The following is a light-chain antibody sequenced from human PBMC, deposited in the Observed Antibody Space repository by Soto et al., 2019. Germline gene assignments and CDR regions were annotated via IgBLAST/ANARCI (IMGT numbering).Light chain of an antibody. CDR2: GAS. CDR1: QSVSSN. Sequence: EIVMTQSPATLSVSPGERATLSCRASQSVSSNLAGYQQKPGQAPRLLIYGASTRATGIPARFSGSGSGTEFTLTISSLQSEDFAVYYCQQYNNWHTFGQGTKLEI. V-gene: IGKV3-15*01. CDR3: QQYNNWHT. J-gene: IGKJ2*01.